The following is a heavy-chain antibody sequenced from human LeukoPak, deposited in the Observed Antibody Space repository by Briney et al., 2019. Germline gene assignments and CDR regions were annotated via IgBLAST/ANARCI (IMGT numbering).Heavy chain of an antibody. Sequence: SETLSLTCTVSGGSISSYYWSWIRQPPGKGLEWIGYIYTSGSTNYNPSLKSRVTISVDTSKNQFSLKLSSVTAADTAVYYCARHLGGYYLRGQGTLVTVSS. D-gene: IGHD3-22*01. CDR1: GGSISSYY. CDR3: ARHLGGYYL. V-gene: IGHV4-4*09. CDR2: IYTSGST. J-gene: IGHJ4*02.